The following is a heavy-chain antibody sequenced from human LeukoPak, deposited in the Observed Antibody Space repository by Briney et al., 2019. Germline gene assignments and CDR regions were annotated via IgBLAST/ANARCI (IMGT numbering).Heavy chain of an antibody. J-gene: IGHJ4*02. D-gene: IGHD6-13*01. CDR3: ARDATGYSSSWYDY. Sequence: GGSLRLSCGASGFTFSDYGMHWVRQAPGKGLVWVSRINSDGSSTSYADSVKGRFTISRDNAKNTLYLQMNSLRAEDTAVYYCARDATGYSSSWYDYWGQGTLVTVSS. CDR2: INSDGSST. CDR1: GFTFSDYG. V-gene: IGHV3-74*01.